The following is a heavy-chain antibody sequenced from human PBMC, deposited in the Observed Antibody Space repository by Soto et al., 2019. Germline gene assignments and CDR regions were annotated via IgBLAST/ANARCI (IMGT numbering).Heavy chain of an antibody. CDR2: ISPYNGNT. D-gene: IGHD1-7*01. J-gene: IGHJ5*02. V-gene: IGHV1-18*01. CDR3: ARDRGYNWNYGWFDP. CDR1: GYTFTSYG. Sequence: VQLVQSGAEVKKPRASVKVSCKASGYTFTSYGISWVRQAPGQGLEWMGRISPYNGNTNYAQKLQGRVTMTTDTYTSTAYMELRSLRSDDTAVYYCARDRGYNWNYGWFDPWGQGTLVTVSS.